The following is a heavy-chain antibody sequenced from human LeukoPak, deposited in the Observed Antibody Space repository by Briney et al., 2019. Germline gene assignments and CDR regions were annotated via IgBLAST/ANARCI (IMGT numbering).Heavy chain of an antibody. CDR1: GFTFSSYS. V-gene: IGHV3-21*01. J-gene: IGHJ6*03. CDR2: ISSSSSYI. Sequence: GGSLRLSCAASGFTFSSYSMNWVRQAPGKGLEWVSSISSSSSYIYYADSVKGRFTISRDNAKNSLYLQMNSLRAEGTAVYYCARQGPYCSGGSCYANYYYYMDVWGKGTTVTVSS. CDR3: ARQGPYCSGGSCYANYYYYMDV. D-gene: IGHD2-15*01.